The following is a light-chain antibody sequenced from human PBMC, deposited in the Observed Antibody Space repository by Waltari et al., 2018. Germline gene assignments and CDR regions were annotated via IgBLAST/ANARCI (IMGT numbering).Light chain of an antibody. J-gene: IGKJ4*01. Sequence: DIQTTQSPPSLSPSLGNRVTTTCRASQAISTFLAWFQLKPGKAPNSLIYAASTLQTGVSSNFSGSGSGTDFTLTISSLQPGDCATYYCQQYSTFPPTFGGGTRVE. CDR3: QQYSTFPPT. CDR2: AAS. V-gene: IGKV1-16*02. CDR1: QAISTF.